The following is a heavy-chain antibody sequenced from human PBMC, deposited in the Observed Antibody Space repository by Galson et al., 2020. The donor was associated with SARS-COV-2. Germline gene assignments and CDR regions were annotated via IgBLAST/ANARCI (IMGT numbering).Heavy chain of an antibody. CDR2: INPNSGGT. CDR1: GYTFTGYY. D-gene: IGHD3-3*01. V-gene: IGHV1-2*02. J-gene: IGHJ6*02. Sequence: ASVKVSCKASGYTFTGYYMHWVRQAPGQGLEWMGWINPNSGGTNYAQKFQGRVTMTRDTSISTAYMELSRLRSDDTAVYYCARIPRADDFWSGYSTRYYGMDVWGQGTTVTVSS. CDR3: ARIPRADDFWSGYSTRYYGMDV.